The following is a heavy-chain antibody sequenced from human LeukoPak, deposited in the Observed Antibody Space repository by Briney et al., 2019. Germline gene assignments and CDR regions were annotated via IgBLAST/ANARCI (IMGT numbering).Heavy chain of an antibody. CDR1: GFTFRSYE. CDR3: VRLVTISSHYMDV. D-gene: IGHD4-11*01. CDR2: ISGSGGST. Sequence: GGSLRLSCAASGFTFRSYEMNWVRQAPGKGLEWVSGISGSGGSTYYADSVKGRFTISRDNSKDTLYLQMNSLRAEDTAVYYCVRLVTISSHYMDVWGKGTTVTVSS. J-gene: IGHJ6*03. V-gene: IGHV3-23*01.